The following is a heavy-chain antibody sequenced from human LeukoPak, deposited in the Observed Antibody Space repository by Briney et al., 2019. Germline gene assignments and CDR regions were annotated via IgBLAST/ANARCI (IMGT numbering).Heavy chain of an antibody. Sequence: SETLSLTCAVSGGSISSGGYSWSWIRQPPGKGLEWIGYIYHSGSTYYNPSLKSRVTISVDRSKNQFSLKLSSVTAADTAVYYCARVVVGYDFWSGYYMPYYFDYWGQGTLVTVSS. CDR2: IYHSGST. D-gene: IGHD3-3*01. V-gene: IGHV4-30-2*01. CDR3: ARVVVGYDFWSGYYMPYYFDY. J-gene: IGHJ4*02. CDR1: GGSISSGGYS.